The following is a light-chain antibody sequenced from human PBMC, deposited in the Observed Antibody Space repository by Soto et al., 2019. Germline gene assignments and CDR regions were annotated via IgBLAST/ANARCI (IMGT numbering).Light chain of an antibody. J-gene: IGKJ4*01. CDR3: QHYYNWPLT. V-gene: IGKV3-15*01. CDR2: GAS. Sequence: EIVMTQSPATLSVSPGERATLSCRASQSVSSNLAWYQQKPGQAPRLLIYGASTRATGIPAKFSGSGSGTEFTLTISSLQYEDFAVYYCQHYYNWPLTFGGGTKVDIK. CDR1: QSVSSN.